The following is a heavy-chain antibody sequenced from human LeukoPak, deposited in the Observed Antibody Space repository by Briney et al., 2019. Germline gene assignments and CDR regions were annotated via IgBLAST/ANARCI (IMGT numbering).Heavy chain of an antibody. Sequence: SGTLPLTCAVSGGSISSGNWWSWVRQPPGKGLEWIGEIYHSGSTNYNPSLKSRVTISKDTSRNQFFLQLTSVTAADTAVYYCARDRGPDCSGGGCWDYWGQGTLVTVSS. V-gene: IGHV4-4*02. CDR2: IYHSGST. D-gene: IGHD2-15*01. CDR1: GGSISSGNW. CDR3: ARDRGPDCSGGGCWDY. J-gene: IGHJ4*02.